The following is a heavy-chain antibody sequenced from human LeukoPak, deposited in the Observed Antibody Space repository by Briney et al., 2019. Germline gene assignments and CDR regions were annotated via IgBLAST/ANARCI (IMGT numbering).Heavy chain of an antibody. CDR1: GYTFTGYY. J-gene: IGHJ6*02. Sequence: GSVKVSCKASGYTFTGYYMHWVRQAPGQGLEWMGWINPNSGGTNYAQKFQGWVTMTRDTSISTAYMELSRLRSDDTAVYYCARVESRDYGDLSYGMDVWGQGTTVTVSS. CDR2: INPNSGGT. D-gene: IGHD4-17*01. V-gene: IGHV1-2*04. CDR3: ARVESRDYGDLSYGMDV.